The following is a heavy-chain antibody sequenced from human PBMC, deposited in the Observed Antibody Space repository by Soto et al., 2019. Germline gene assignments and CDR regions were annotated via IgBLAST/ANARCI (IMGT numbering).Heavy chain of an antibody. J-gene: IGHJ5*02. V-gene: IGHV3-21*01. CDR1: GFTFSSYS. Sequence: EVQLVESGGGLVKPGGSLRLSCAASGFTFSSYSMNWVRQAPGKGLEWVSSISSSSSYIYYADSVKGRFTISRDNAKKSLYLQMNSLRAEDTAVYYCARGIGDYSNLNWFDPWGQGTLVTVSS. CDR2: ISSSSSYI. CDR3: ARGIGDYSNLNWFDP. D-gene: IGHD4-4*01.